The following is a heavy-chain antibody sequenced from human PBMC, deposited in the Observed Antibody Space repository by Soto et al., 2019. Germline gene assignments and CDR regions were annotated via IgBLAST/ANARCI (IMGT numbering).Heavy chain of an antibody. V-gene: IGHV1-2*02. CDR2: INPTNSGT. CDR1: GYTFTDYY. CDR3: ARGITSRLVFYYYYMDV. J-gene: IGHJ6*03. Sequence: QVQLVQSGAEVKKPGASVKVSCKASGYTFTDYYIHWVRQAPGQGLQWLGWINPTNSGTRYARSFQGRVTVTRDTSISTAYMELSSLRSDYTAVYYCARGITSRLVFYYYYMDVWGFGTTVTVSS.